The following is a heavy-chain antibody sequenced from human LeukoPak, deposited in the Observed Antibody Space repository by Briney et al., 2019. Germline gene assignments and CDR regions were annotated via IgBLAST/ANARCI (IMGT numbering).Heavy chain of an antibody. CDR2: IRGSGGGT. CDR1: GFIFSTYA. J-gene: IGHJ3*02. CDR3: ARGANGDYIGAFDM. Sequence: PGGSLRLSCAASGFIFSTYALMWLRKSPGKGLEGVSAIRGSGGGTFYADSVKGRFTISRDNSKNTLYLQMNGLRAEDTAVYYWARGANGDYIGAFDMWGRGALVTVSS. V-gene: IGHV3-23*01. D-gene: IGHD4-17*01.